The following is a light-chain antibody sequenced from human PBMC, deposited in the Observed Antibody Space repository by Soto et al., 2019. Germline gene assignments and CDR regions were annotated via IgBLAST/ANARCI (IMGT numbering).Light chain of an antibody. V-gene: IGKV3-11*01. CDR1: QSVSSY. Sequence: EIVVTQSPATLSLSPGERATLSCRASQSVSSYLAWYQQKPGQAPRLLIYGASNRATGIPARFSGSGSGTDFTLTISSLEPEDFVVYYCQQRSNWLTFGGGTKVEIK. CDR3: QQRSNWLT. J-gene: IGKJ4*01. CDR2: GAS.